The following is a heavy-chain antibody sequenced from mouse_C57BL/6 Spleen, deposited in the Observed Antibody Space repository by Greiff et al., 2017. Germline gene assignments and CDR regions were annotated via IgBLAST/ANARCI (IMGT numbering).Heavy chain of an antibody. CDR3: ATRGITTVVEKAWFAY. V-gene: IGHV1-42*01. CDR1: GYSFTGYY. CDR2: INPSTGGT. D-gene: IGHD1-1*01. Sequence: VQLQQSGPELVKPGASVKISCTASGYSFTGYYMNWVKQSPEKSLEWIGEINPSTGGTTYNQKFKAKATLTVDKSSSTAYMQLKSLTSEDSAVYYCATRGITTVVEKAWFAYWGQGTLVTVSA. J-gene: IGHJ3*01.